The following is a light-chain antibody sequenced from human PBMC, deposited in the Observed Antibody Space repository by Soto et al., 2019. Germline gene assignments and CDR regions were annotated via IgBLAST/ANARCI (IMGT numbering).Light chain of an antibody. V-gene: IGLV7-46*01. CDR2: DTN. Sequence: QAVVTQEPSLTVSPGGTVTLTCASSTGAVTSTHWPYWVQQKPGQAPRTMIHDTNVRHSWTPARFSGSLLGGKAALTLSGAQPEDEADYYCLLSYNGARVFGGGTQLTVL. CDR3: LLSYNGARV. CDR1: TGAVTSTHW. J-gene: IGLJ2*01.